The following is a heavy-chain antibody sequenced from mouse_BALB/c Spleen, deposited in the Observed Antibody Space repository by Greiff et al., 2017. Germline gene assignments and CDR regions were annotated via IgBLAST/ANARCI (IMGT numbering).Heavy chain of an antibody. V-gene: IGHV1-9*01. CDR2: ILPGSGST. J-gene: IGHJ2*01. Sequence: VQLQQSGAELMKPGASVKISCKATGYTFSSYWIEWVKQRPGHGLEWIGEILPGSGSTNYNEKFKGKATFTADTSSNTAYMQLSSLTSEDSAVYYCARRDYYGSSSAWFAYWGQGTTLTVSS. CDR3: ARRDYYGSSSAWFAY. D-gene: IGHD1-1*01. CDR1: GYTFSSYW.